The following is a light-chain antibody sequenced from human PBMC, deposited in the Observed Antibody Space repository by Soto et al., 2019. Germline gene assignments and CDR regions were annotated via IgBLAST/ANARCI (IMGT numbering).Light chain of an antibody. CDR1: QTISSY. J-gene: IGKJ1*01. Sequence: EIVMTQSPATLSVSPGERATLSCSASQTISSYLAWYQQKPGQAPRLLIYGASTRATGIPARFGGSGSGTEFTLTISSLQSEDFAVYYCQQYNDWPRTFGQGTKVEIK. CDR2: GAS. V-gene: IGKV3-15*01. CDR3: QQYNDWPRT.